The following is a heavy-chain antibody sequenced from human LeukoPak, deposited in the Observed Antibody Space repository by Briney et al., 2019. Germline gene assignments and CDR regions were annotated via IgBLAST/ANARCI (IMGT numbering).Heavy chain of an antibody. Sequence: GGSLRLSCAASGFTFSSYSMIGVRQAPGKGLEWVSCISSSSSTIYYAHSVKGRFTISRDNAKNSLYLQMNSLRDEDTAVYYCARGSYYYDSSGVRAAFDIWGQGTMVTVSS. D-gene: IGHD3-22*01. V-gene: IGHV3-48*02. CDR3: ARGSYYYDSSGVRAAFDI. J-gene: IGHJ3*02. CDR1: GFTFSSYS. CDR2: ISSSSSTI.